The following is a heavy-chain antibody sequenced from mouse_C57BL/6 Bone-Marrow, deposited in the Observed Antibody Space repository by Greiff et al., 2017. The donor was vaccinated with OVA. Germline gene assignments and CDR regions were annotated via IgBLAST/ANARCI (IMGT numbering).Heavy chain of an antibody. J-gene: IGHJ3*01. D-gene: IGHD2-5*01. V-gene: IGHV14-4*01. CDR3: KSSYYSNPFAY. CDR2: IDPENGDT. Sequence: EVKLQESGAELVRPGASVKLSCTASGFNIKDDYMHWVKQRPEQGLEWIGWIDPENGDTEYASKFQGKATITADTSSNTAYLQLSSLTSEDTAVYYCKSSYYSNPFAYWGQGTLVTVSA. CDR1: GFNIKDDY.